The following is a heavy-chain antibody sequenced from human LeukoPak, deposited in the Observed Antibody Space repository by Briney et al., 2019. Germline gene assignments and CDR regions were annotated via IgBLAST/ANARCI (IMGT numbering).Heavy chain of an antibody. CDR2: INHSGST. D-gene: IGHD2-15*01. CDR3: ARHASTVVAGAFDI. Sequence: PSETLSLTCAVYGGSFSGYYWSWIRQPPGEGLEWIGEINHSGSTNYNPSLKSRVTISVDTSKNQFSLKLSSVTAADTAVYYCARHASTVVAGAFDIWGQGTVVTVSS. CDR1: GGSFSGYY. J-gene: IGHJ3*02. V-gene: IGHV4-34*01.